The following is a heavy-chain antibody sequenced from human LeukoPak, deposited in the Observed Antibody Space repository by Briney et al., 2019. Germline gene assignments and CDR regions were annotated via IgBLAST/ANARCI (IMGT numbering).Heavy chain of an antibody. Sequence: SETLSLTCTVSGGSISSSSYFWGWIRQPPGKGLEWIGNIYYSGSTNYNPSLKSRVTILVDTSKNQFSPKVSSVTAADTAVYYCARGQYSGSCFDNWGQGSLVTVSS. J-gene: IGHJ4*02. D-gene: IGHD1-26*01. CDR1: GGSISSSSYF. V-gene: IGHV4-61*05. CDR3: ARGQYSGSCFDN. CDR2: IYYSGST.